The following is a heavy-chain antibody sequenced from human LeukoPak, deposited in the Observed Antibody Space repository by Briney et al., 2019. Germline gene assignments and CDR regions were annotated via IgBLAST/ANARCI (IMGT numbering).Heavy chain of an antibody. V-gene: IGHV3-21*01. CDR2: ISGSSTYI. D-gene: IGHD2-2*01. Sequence: GGSLRLSCAASGFTFSTYTMNWVRQAPGKGLEWVSSISGSSTYIYYADSLKGRFTIPRDNAKNSLYLQMNSLRAEDTAVYYCARWYCTSTSCRAFDYWGQGILVTVSS. CDR3: ARWYCTSTSCRAFDY. CDR1: GFTFSTYT. J-gene: IGHJ4*02.